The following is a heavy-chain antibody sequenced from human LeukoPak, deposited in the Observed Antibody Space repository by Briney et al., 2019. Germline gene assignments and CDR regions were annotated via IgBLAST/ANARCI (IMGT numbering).Heavy chain of an antibody. J-gene: IGHJ4*02. D-gene: IGHD3-10*01. Sequence: RASVKISCKASGYTFTSYYMSWVRQAPGQGLEWMGIINPSGGSTTYTQKFQGRVTMTRDTSTRLVYMELSSLKSEDTAVYYCARGGGYGSGPYWGQGTLVTVSS. V-gene: IGHV1-46*01. CDR1: GYTFTSYY. CDR2: INPSGGST. CDR3: ARGGGYGSGPY.